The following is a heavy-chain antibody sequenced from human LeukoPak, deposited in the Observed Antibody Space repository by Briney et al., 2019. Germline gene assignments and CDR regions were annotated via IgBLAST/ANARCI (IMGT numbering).Heavy chain of an antibody. J-gene: IGHJ6*02. CDR2: ISTTGNTK. V-gene: IGHV3-11*01. CDR3: AKETLRGIPIYYYKFGIDV. CDR1: GFTFSDYY. Sequence: PGGSLRLSCAASGFTFSDYYMTWIRQAPGKGLEWVSYISTTGNTKYSADSVKGRFTISRDNAKNSVYLQMNSLRAEDTAVYYCAKETLRGIPIYYYKFGIDVWAKGPRLPSP. D-gene: IGHD3-10*01.